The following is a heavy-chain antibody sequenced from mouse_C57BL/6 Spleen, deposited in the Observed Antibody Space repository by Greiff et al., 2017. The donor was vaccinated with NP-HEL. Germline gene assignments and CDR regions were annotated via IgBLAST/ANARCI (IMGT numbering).Heavy chain of an antibody. Sequence: QVQLQQPGAELVRPGSSVKLSCKASGYTFTSYWMHWVKQRPIQGLEWIGNIDPSDSETHYNQKFKDKATLTVDKSSSTAYMQLSSLTSEDSAVYYCARGDGYYPFAYWGKGTLVTVSA. CDR3: ARGDGYYPFAY. D-gene: IGHD2-3*01. V-gene: IGHV1-52*01. CDR1: GYTFTSYW. CDR2: IDPSDSET. J-gene: IGHJ3*01.